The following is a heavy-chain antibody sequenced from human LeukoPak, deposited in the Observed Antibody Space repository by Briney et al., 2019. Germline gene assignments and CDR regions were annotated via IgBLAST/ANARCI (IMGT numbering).Heavy chain of an antibody. J-gene: IGHJ6*03. CDR1: GGSISSYY. V-gene: IGHV4-59*01. Sequence: SETLSLTCTVSGGSISSYYWSWIRQPPGKGLEWIGNIYYRGRTNYNPSLKSRVTISVDTSKNQFSLKLGSVTAADTAVYYCARGDAGFYYMDVWGKGTTVTVSS. CDR2: IYYRGRT. CDR3: ARGDAGFYYMDV.